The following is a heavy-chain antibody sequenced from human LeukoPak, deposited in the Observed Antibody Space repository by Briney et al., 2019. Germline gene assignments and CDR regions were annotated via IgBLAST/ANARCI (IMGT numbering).Heavy chain of an antibody. CDR3: TRDHGGSAYY. CDR1: GFTFSSYS. J-gene: IGHJ4*02. Sequence: PGGSLRLSCAASGFTFSSYSMTWVRQAPGKGLEWVSYISSSSSTIYYADSVKGRFTISRDNAKNSLYLQMNSLRADDTALYYCTRDHGGSAYYWGQGSLVTVSS. CDR2: ISSSSSTI. V-gene: IGHV3-48*01. D-gene: IGHD1-26*01.